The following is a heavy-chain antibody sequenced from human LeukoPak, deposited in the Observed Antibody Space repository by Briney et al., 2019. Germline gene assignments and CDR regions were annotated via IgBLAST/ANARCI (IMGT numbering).Heavy chain of an antibody. CDR3: ARVATTVTTGWFDP. D-gene: IGHD4-17*01. CDR2: IYYSGST. Sequence: SETLSLTCTVSGGSISSYYWSWIRQPPGKGLEWIGYIYYSGSTNYNPSLKSRVTISVDTSKNQSSLKLSSVTAADTAVYYCARVATTVTTGWFDPWGQGTLVTVSS. V-gene: IGHV4-59*08. CDR1: GGSISSYY. J-gene: IGHJ5*02.